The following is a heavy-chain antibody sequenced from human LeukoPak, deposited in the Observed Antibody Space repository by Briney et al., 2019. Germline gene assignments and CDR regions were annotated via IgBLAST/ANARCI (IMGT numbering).Heavy chain of an antibody. CDR1: GYSISSGYY. CDR3: ARDGGGGFRLYYYYYYMDV. Sequence: SETLSLTCTVSGYSISSGYYWGWIRQPPGKGLEWIGSIYHSGSTYYNPSLKSRVTISVDTSKNQFSLKLSSVTAADTAVYYCARDGGGGFRLYYYYYYMDVWGKGTTVTVSS. J-gene: IGHJ6*03. V-gene: IGHV4-38-2*02. CDR2: IYHSGST. D-gene: IGHD2-15*01.